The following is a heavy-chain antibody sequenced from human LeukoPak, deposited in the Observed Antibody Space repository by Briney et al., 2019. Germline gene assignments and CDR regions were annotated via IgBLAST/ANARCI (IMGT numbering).Heavy chain of an antibody. J-gene: IGHJ3*02. CDR3: ARVPGKYAFDI. CDR1: GFTFSDYY. V-gene: IGHV3-11*05. CDR2: ISSSGSST. Sequence: GGSLRLSCAASGFTFSDYYMSWRRQAPGRGLEWVSYISSSGSSTNYADSVKGRFTISRDNAKKSLYLQMNSLRAEDTAVYYCARVPGKYAFDIWGQGTMVSVSS.